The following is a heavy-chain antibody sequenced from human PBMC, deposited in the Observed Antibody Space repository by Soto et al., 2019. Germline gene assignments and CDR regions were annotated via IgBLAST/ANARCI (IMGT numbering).Heavy chain of an antibody. CDR1: GGSIRSGDYY. V-gene: IGHV4-30-4*01. J-gene: IGHJ4*02. Sequence: SETLSLTCTVPGGSIRSGDYYWSWIRQPPGKGLEWIGYIYYSGSTYYNPSLKSRVTISVDTSKNQFSLKLSSVTAADTAVYYCARVAGATGLYYFDYWGQGTLVTVS. CDR3: ARVAGATGLYYFDY. CDR2: IYYSGST. D-gene: IGHD1-26*01.